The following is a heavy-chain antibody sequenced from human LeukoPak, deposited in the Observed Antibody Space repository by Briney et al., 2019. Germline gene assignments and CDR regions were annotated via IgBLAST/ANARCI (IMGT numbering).Heavy chain of an antibody. CDR3: ARKAGQWLVDFDY. CDR1: GFTFRSYG. CDR2: ISYDGSNE. D-gene: IGHD6-19*01. J-gene: IGHJ4*02. V-gene: IGHV3-30*03. Sequence: GGSLRLSCAASGFTFRSYGMHWVRQAPGKGLEWVAIISYDGSNEYHADSVKGRFTISRDNSKNTMYLQMNSLRAEDTAVYYCARKAGQWLVDFDYWGQGTLVTVSS.